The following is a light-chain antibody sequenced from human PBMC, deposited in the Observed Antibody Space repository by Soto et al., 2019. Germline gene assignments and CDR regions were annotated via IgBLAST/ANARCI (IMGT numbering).Light chain of an antibody. CDR3: QQSYSTPIT. V-gene: IGKV1-39*01. Sequence: DIQMTPSPSSLSASVVDRVTITCQASQDIKKNVNWYQQKPGKAPKLLIYAASSLQSGVPSRFSGSGSGTDFTLTISSLQPEDFATYYCQQSYSTPITFGQGTRLEIK. J-gene: IGKJ5*01. CDR2: AAS. CDR1: QDIKKN.